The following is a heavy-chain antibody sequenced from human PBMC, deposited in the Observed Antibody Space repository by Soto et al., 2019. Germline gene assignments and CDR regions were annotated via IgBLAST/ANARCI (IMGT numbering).Heavy chain of an antibody. CDR1: GGTFSGFY. J-gene: IGHJ4*02. Sequence: QVQLQQRGAGLLKHSETLSLTYAVDGGTFSGFYWTWIRQSPGKGLEWIGEINHSGSTNYNPSLENRVTISVDTSKNQFSLTLSSVTAADTAVYYCARGLYSYGSGSFLAFGYWGQGTLVTVSS. D-gene: IGHD3-10*01. CDR2: INHSGST. V-gene: IGHV4-34*01. CDR3: ARGLYSYGSGSFLAFGY.